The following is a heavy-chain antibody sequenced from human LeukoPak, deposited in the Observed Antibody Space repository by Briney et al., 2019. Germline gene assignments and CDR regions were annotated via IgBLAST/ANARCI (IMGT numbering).Heavy chain of an antibody. Sequence: ASVKVSCKASGYTFTSYGISWVRQAPGQGLEWMGWISAYNGNTNYAQKLQGRVTMTTDTSTSTAYTELRSLRSDDTAVYYCARADYYGSGSTDFDYWGQGTLVTVSS. D-gene: IGHD3-10*01. CDR1: GYTFTSYG. J-gene: IGHJ4*02. CDR3: ARADYYGSGSTDFDY. CDR2: ISAYNGNT. V-gene: IGHV1-18*01.